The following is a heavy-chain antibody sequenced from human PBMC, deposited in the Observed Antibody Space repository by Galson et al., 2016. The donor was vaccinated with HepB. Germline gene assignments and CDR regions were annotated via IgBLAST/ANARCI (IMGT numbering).Heavy chain of an antibody. CDR2: ISSDGTST. Sequence: SLRLSCAASGFTFSGYTMNWVRQAPGKGLEWVSHISSDGTSTQYADSVKGRFTISGDNAKNSLYLQMTSLRDEDTGLYFCARDTGVVHCFDPWGQGTLVTVSS. D-gene: IGHD2-15*01. CDR1: GFTFSGYT. J-gene: IGHJ5*02. CDR3: ARDTGVVHCFDP. V-gene: IGHV3-48*02.